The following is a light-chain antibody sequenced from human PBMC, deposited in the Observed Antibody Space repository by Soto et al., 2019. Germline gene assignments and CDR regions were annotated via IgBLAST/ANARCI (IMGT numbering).Light chain of an antibody. CDR3: QQSYITPRT. Sequence: DIQMTQSPSSLSASVGDRVTITCRASQSISSNLNWYQQKPGKAPKLLIYAASTLQSGVPSSFSGSGSGTDFTLSISMLLPEYFATYFCQQSYITPRTFCGGTKVEIK. CDR1: QSISSN. V-gene: IGKV1-39*01. CDR2: AAS. J-gene: IGKJ4*01.